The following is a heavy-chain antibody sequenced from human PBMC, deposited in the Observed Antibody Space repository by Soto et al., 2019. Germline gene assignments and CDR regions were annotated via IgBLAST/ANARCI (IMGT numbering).Heavy chain of an antibody. CDR2: ISAASIHI. CDR3: ARVVGHLAHYFDF. D-gene: IGHD2-21*01. CDR1: GFRFGDVT. Sequence: GGSLRLSCAASGFRFGDVTMAWVRQAPGKGLQWVSSISAASIHIYYADSMKGRFTVSRDNAKNSLYLQINSLRAEDTAVYYCARVVGHLAHYFDFWGPGTLVTVSS. J-gene: IGHJ4*02. V-gene: IGHV3-21*01.